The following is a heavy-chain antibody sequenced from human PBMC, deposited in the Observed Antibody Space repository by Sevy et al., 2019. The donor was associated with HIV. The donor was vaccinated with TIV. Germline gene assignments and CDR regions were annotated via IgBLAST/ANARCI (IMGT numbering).Heavy chain of an antibody. CDR3: VKDLTGRYSSSSGDFDY. Sequence: GGSLRLSCAASGFTFSIYGMHWVRQAPGKGLEWVACIRYDGSTKYYADSVKGRFTISRDNSKNTLYLQMNSRRAEDTAVYYCVKDLTGRYSSSSGDFDYWGQGTLVTVSS. D-gene: IGHD6-6*01. V-gene: IGHV3-30*02. J-gene: IGHJ4*02. CDR1: GFTFSIYG. CDR2: IRYDGSTK.